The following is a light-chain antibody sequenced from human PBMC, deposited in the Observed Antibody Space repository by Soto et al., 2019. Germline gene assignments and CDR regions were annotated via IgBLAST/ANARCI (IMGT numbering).Light chain of an antibody. J-gene: IGKJ5*01. CDR3: QQFKEYVT. Sequence: AIQLTQSPSSLSASVGDRVTITCRASQGISSALAWYQQKPGKAPKLLIYDASSLKNGVPSRFSGSGSGTDFTLTISSLQPEDFATYYCQQFKEYVTCGQGTRLEIK. V-gene: IGKV1D-13*01. CDR1: QGISSA. CDR2: DAS.